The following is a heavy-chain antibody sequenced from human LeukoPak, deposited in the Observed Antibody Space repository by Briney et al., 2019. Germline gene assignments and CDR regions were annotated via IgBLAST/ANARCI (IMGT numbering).Heavy chain of an antibody. V-gene: IGHV1-69*04. Sequence: ASVKVSCKASGGTFSSYAISWVRQAPGQGLEWMGRIIPILGIANYAQKFQGRVTITADKSTSTAYMELSSLRSEDTAVYYCARERTTRYYYGSGSYYGYFDYWGQGTLVTVSS. CDR1: GGTFSSYA. D-gene: IGHD3-10*01. CDR2: IIPILGIA. J-gene: IGHJ4*02. CDR3: ARERTTRYYYGSGSYYGYFDY.